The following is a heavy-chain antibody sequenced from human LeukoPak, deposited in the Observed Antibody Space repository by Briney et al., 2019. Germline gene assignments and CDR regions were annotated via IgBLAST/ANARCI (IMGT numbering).Heavy chain of an antibody. CDR2: INHSGST. CDR1: GGSISSYY. D-gene: IGHD2-15*01. Sequence: SETLSLTCTVSGGSISSYYWSWIRQPPGKGLEWIGEINHSGSTNCNPSLKSRVTISVDTSKNQFSLKLSSVTAADTAVYYCARLSRSGGSCYLCRAFDIWGQGTMVTVSS. CDR3: ARLSRSGGSCYLCRAFDI. J-gene: IGHJ3*02. V-gene: IGHV4-34*01.